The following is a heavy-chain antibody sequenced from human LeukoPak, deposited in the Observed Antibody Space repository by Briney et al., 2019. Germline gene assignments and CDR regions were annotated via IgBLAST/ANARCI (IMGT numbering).Heavy chain of an antibody. Sequence: GGSLRLSCAASGFTFSSYGMHWVRQAPGKGLEWVAFIRYDGSNKYYADSVKGRFTISRDNSKNTLYLQMNSLRAEDTAVYYCAKDHPRVLLWFGGLEIDYWGQGTLVTVSS. CDR3: AKDHPRVLLWFGGLEIDY. CDR2: IRYDGSNK. CDR1: GFTFSSYG. V-gene: IGHV3-30*02. J-gene: IGHJ4*02. D-gene: IGHD3-10*01.